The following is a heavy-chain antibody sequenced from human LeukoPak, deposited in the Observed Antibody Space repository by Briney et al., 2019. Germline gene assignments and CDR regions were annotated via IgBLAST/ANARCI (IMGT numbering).Heavy chain of an antibody. CDR2: TYYRSKWYN. CDR3: ARGGSYGYWYFDL. Sequence: SQTLSLTCAISGDSVPSNSAAWNWIRQSPSRGLEWLGRTYYRSKWYNDYPISVKSRITINPDTSKNQFSLQLNSVTPEDTAVYYCARGGSYGYWYFDLWGRGTLVTVSS. J-gene: IGHJ2*01. CDR1: GDSVPSNSAA. D-gene: IGHD5-18*01. V-gene: IGHV6-1*01.